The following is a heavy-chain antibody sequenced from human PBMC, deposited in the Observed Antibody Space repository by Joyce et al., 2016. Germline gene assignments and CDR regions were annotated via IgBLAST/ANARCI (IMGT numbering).Heavy chain of an antibody. CDR2: NVTVFVTA. CDR3: TRRRIVGTTPHFDY. J-gene: IGHJ4*02. Sequence: QVQLVQSGAEVKKPGSSVKVSCKASGGTLNSYALDWVRQAPGQGPEWMGGNVTVFVTANYAQKFQGRVTITADEATNTAYMELRSLKSEDTALYYCTRRRIVGTTPHFDYWGQGTLVTVSS. D-gene: IGHD1-26*01. CDR1: GGTLNSYA. V-gene: IGHV1-69*01.